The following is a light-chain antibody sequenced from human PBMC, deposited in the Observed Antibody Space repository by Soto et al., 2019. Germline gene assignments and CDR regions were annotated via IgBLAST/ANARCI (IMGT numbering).Light chain of an antibody. Sequence: EIVMTQSPATLSVSPGETATLSCRASQSVSYNLAWYQQKPGQGPRLLIYGAFTRATGIPARFSGSGSGTDFTLTISSLQSEDFALYYCQQYKNWPPLTFSGGTKVEIK. CDR2: GAF. CDR3: QQYKNWPPLT. J-gene: IGKJ4*01. CDR1: QSVSYN. V-gene: IGKV3-15*01.